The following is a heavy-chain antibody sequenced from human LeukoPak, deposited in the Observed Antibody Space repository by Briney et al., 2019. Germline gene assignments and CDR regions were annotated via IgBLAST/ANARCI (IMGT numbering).Heavy chain of an antibody. Sequence: ASVKVSCKASGYTFTGYYMHWVRQAPGQGLEWMGWINPNSGGTNYAQKFQGWVTMTRDTSISTAYMELSRLRSEDTAVYYCARGDRYFDWSPPDYWGQGTLVTVSS. D-gene: IGHD3-9*01. CDR1: GYTFTGYY. CDR2: INPNSGGT. J-gene: IGHJ4*02. CDR3: ARGDRYFDWSPPDY. V-gene: IGHV1-2*04.